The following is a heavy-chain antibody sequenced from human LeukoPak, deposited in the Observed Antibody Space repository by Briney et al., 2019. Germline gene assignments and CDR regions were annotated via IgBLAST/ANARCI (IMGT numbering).Heavy chain of an antibody. CDR2: FYYSGST. V-gene: IGHV4-39*07. J-gene: IGHJ4*02. CDR3: ARWRSSSTTFDY. CDR1: GGSISSSSYY. Sequence: SETLSLTCTVSGGSISSSSYYWGWIRQPPGKGLEWIGSFYYSGSTYYNPSLKSRVTMSVDTSKNQFSLKLSSVTAADTAVYYCARWRSSSTTFDYWGQGTLVTVSS. D-gene: IGHD6-6*01.